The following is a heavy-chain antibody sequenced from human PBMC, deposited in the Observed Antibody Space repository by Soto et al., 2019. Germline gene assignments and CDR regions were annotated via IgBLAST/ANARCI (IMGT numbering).Heavy chain of an antibody. CDR2: IKQDGSEK. V-gene: IGHV3-7*03. CDR1: GFTFSSYA. D-gene: IGHD2-2*01. Sequence: PGGSLRLSCTASGFTFSSYAMHWVRQAPGKGLEWVANIKQDGSEKYYVDSVKGRFTISRDNAKNSLYLQMNSLRAEDTAVYYCARAKYQPDYWGQGTLVTVSS. CDR3: ARAKYQPDY. J-gene: IGHJ4*02.